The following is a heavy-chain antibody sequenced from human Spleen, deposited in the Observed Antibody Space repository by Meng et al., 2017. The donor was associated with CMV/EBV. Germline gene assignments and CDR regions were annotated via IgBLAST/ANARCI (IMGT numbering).Heavy chain of an antibody. J-gene: IGHJ3*02. Sequence: GGSLRLSCAASGFTFSSYDMTWVRQTPGKGLEWVSYISSSGKTIYYADSVKGRFTISRDNAKNSLYLQMNSLRAEDTAAYYCAYTGNYYASVSAFDIWGQGTMVTVSS. CDR3: AYTGNYYASVSAFDI. CDR2: ISSSGKTI. D-gene: IGHD1-26*01. V-gene: IGHV3-48*03. CDR1: GFTFSSYD.